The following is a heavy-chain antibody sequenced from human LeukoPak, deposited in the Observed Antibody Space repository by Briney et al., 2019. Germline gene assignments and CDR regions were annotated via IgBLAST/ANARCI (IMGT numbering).Heavy chain of an antibody. V-gene: IGHV3-7*01. J-gene: IGHJ4*02. D-gene: IGHD1-7*01. CDR2: TKQDGSEK. CDR1: ELTSSTSW. CDR3: VGWGISGITNH. Sequence: PGGSLRLSCAASELTSSTSWMSWVRQAPGKGLEWVAQTKQDGSEKYYVDSVKGRFTTSRDKNSLFLQMNSVRAGDTAVYYCVGWGISGITNHWGQGTLVTVSS.